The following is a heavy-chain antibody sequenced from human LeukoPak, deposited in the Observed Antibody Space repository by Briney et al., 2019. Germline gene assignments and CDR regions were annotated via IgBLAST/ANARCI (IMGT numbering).Heavy chain of an antibody. CDR1: GYTLINYY. CDR3: ARTHSWGDKGYFDC. CDR2: INPSAGST. J-gene: IGHJ4*02. Sequence: ASVKVSCKASGYTLINYYMQWVRQAPGQGCEGMGIINPSAGSTSNAQKFKGRVSMTRDTSTSTVYMQLSSLRSKDTAIYYCARTHSWGDKGYFDCWGQGTLVTVSS. V-gene: IGHV1-46*03. D-gene: IGHD7-27*01.